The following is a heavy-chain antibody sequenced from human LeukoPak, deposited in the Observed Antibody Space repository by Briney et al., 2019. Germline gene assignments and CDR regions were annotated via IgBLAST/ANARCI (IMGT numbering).Heavy chain of an antibody. V-gene: IGHV4-59*01. CDR2: IYYSGST. J-gene: IGHJ4*02. Sequence: SETLSLTCTVSGGSISSNYWSWIRQPPGKGLEWIGNIYYSGSTKSNPSLKSRVTISIDTSKNQCSLKLNSVTAVYYCARDPAVDFWSDNARDDWGRGTLVSVSS. CDR3: ARDPAVDFWSDNARDD. D-gene: IGHD3-3*01. CDR1: GGSISSNY.